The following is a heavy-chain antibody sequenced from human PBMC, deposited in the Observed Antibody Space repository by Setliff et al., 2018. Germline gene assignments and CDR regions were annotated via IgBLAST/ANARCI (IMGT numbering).Heavy chain of an antibody. CDR1: GFSISSGYY. Sequence: SETLSLTCAVSGFSISSGYYWGWIRQPPGKGLEWIVNIHHSGKAYYNPSLGSRVTISVDASKNQFSLKLSSVTAADTAVYYCARHKTGAVGTGEHFQHWGQGTLVTVSS. V-gene: IGHV4-38-2*01. CDR3: ARHKTGAVGTGEHFQH. D-gene: IGHD6-19*01. CDR2: IHHSGKA. J-gene: IGHJ1*01.